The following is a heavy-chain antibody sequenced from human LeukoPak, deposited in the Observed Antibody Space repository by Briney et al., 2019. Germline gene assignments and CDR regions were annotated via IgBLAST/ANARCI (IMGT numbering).Heavy chain of an antibody. V-gene: IGHV1-18*01. CDR1: GYTFTSYG. J-gene: IGHJ6*02. CDR2: ISAYNGNT. Sequence: ASVKVSCKASGYTFTSYGISWVRQAPGQGLGWMGWISAYNGNTNYAQKLQGRVTMTTDTSTSTAYMELRSLRSDDTAVYYCARDYGDYVYYYYGMDVWGQGTTVTVSS. D-gene: IGHD4-17*01. CDR3: ARDYGDYVYYYYGMDV.